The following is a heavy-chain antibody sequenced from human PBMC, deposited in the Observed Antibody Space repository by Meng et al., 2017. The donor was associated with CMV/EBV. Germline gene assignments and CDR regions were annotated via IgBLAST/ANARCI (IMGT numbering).Heavy chain of an antibody. D-gene: IGHD2-2*01. V-gene: IGHV4-34*01. CDR2: INHSGST. Sequence: SETLSLACAVYAGSFSGFYWSWIRQLPGKGLEWIGEINHSGSTNYNPTLKSRVTISVDTSKNQFSLKLSSVTAADTAVYYCATRVVVPAAIEAFEDYWGQGTLVTVSS. CDR3: ATRVVVPAAIEAFEDY. J-gene: IGHJ4*02. CDR1: AGSFSGFY.